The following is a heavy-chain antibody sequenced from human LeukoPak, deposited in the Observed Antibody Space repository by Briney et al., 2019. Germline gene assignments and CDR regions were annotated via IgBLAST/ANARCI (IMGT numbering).Heavy chain of an antibody. CDR1: GGSISNYY. V-gene: IGHV4-59*08. Sequence: SETLSLTCTVSGGSISNYYWSWIRQPPGKGLEWIAYMSYSGSTNYNPSLKSRVTISVDTSKNQFSLKLSSVTATGTAVYYCARQRYDMASFDYWGQGTLVTGPS. CDR3: ARQRYDMASFDY. D-gene: IGHD3-16*01. CDR2: MSYSGST. J-gene: IGHJ4*02.